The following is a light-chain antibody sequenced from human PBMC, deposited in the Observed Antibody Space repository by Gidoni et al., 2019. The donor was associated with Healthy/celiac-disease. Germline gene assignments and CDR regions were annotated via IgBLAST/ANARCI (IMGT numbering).Light chain of an antibody. V-gene: IGKV1-5*01. J-gene: IGKJ1*01. Sequence: DIQMTQSPSTLSASVGDRVTITCRASQSISSWLAWYQQKPGKAPKLLIYDASSWESGVPSRFSGSGSGTEFTLTISSLQPDDFETYYCQHHGTFGQGTKVEIK. CDR2: DAS. CDR1: QSISSW. CDR3: QHHGT.